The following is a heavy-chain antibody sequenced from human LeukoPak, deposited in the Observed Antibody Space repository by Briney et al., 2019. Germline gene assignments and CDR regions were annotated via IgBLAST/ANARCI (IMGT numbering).Heavy chain of an antibody. Sequence: SETLSLTCTVSGGSISSSSYYWGWIRQPPGKGLEWIGSIYYSGSTYYNPSLKSRVTISVDTSKNQFSLKLSSVTAADTAVYYCARGGGSGSYSAFDIWGQGTMVTVSS. CDR2: IYYSGST. V-gene: IGHV4-39*07. D-gene: IGHD3-10*01. CDR1: GGSISSSSYY. CDR3: ARGGGSGSYSAFDI. J-gene: IGHJ3*02.